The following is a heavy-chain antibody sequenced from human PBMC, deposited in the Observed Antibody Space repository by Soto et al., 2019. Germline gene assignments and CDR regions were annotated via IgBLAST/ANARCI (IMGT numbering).Heavy chain of an antibody. CDR1: GGSISSYY. Sequence: SXETLSLTFTVSGGSISSYYWSWIRQPPGKGLEWIGYIYYSGSTNYSPSLKSRVTISVDTSKNQFSLKLSSVTAADTAVYYCARGSNGRGAFDFWGQGTMVTVSS. CDR3: ARGSNGRGAFDF. D-gene: IGHD1-1*01. V-gene: IGHV4-59*01. J-gene: IGHJ3*01. CDR2: IYYSGST.